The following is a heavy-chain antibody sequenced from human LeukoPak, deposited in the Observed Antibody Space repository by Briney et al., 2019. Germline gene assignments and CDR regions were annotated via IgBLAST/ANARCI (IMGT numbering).Heavy chain of an antibody. Sequence: SETLSLTCTVSGDTISTSFYYWGWIRQPPGKGLEWIGSIYYSGSTYYNPSLKSRVTISVDTSKNQFSLKLSSVTAADTAVYYCASLERVQAHFDYWGQGTLVTVSS. CDR2: IYYSGST. J-gene: IGHJ4*02. CDR3: ASLERVQAHFDY. V-gene: IGHV4-39*07. CDR1: GDTISTSFYY. D-gene: IGHD1-1*01.